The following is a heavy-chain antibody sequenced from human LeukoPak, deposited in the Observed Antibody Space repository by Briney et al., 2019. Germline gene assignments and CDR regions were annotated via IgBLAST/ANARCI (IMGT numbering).Heavy chain of an antibody. CDR2: ISYDGSNK. Sequence: PGRSLRLSCAASGFTFSSYGMHWVRQAPGKGLEWVAVISYDGSNKYYADSVKGRFTISRDNSKNTLYLQMDSLRAEDTAVYYCAKDYCSGGSCYSEDYWGQGTLVTVSS. CDR3: AKDYCSGGSCYSEDY. J-gene: IGHJ4*02. D-gene: IGHD2-15*01. V-gene: IGHV3-30*18. CDR1: GFTFSSYG.